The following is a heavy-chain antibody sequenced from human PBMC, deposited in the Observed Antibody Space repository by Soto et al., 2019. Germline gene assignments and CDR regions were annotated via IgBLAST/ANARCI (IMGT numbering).Heavy chain of an antibody. CDR3: ARDQEGYCSSTSCYYYYGMGV. Sequence: PGWSRRLSCAASGFAFISYLMSWVRQAPWKGLEWVAKIKQDGSEKYYVDSVKGRCTISRDKAKNELYLQMNSLGAEDTAVYYCARDQEGYCSSTSCYYYYGMGVWGQGTTVTVSS. D-gene: IGHD2-2*01. CDR1: GFAFISYL. V-gene: IGHV3-7*01. CDR2: IKQDGSEK. J-gene: IGHJ6*02.